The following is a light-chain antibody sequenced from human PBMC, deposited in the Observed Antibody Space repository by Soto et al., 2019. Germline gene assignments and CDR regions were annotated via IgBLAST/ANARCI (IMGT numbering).Light chain of an antibody. CDR2: KAS. V-gene: IGKV1-5*03. CDR1: QTISSW. Sequence: DIQSTQSPSTLSVSVGYRFTITCRASQTISSWLAWYQQKPGKAPKLLIYKASTLKSGVPSRFSGSGSGTEFTLTISSLQPDDFATYYCQHYNSYSEAFGQGTTGDIK. CDR3: QHYNSYSEA. J-gene: IGKJ1*01.